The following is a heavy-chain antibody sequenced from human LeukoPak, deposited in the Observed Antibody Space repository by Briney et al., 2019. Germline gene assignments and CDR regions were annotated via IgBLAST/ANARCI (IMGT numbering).Heavy chain of an antibody. CDR1: GYIFTSYV. Sequence: ASVKVSCKASGYIFTSYVLHWVRQAPGQGLEWMGWINTNTGNPTYAQGFTGRFDFSLDTSVSTAYLQISSLKADDTAIYYCARGDYETHGYQTRWGQGTLVTVSS. CDR3: ARGDYETHGYQTR. J-gene: IGHJ4*02. D-gene: IGHD3-22*01. CDR2: INTNTGNP. V-gene: IGHV7-4-1*02.